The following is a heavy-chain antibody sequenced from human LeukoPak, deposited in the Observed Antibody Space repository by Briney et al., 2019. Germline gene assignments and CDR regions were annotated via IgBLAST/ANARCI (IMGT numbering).Heavy chain of an antibody. D-gene: IGHD1-26*01. V-gene: IGHV1-2*02. CDR2: INPNSGGT. Sequence: AASVKVSCKASGYTFTGYYMHWVRQAPGQGLEWMGWINPNSGGTNYAQKFQGRVTMTRDTSISTAYMELSRLRSDDTAVYYCARLGAIVGIINIDYWGQGTLVTVSS. CDR3: ARLGAIVGIINIDY. J-gene: IGHJ4*02. CDR1: GYTFTGYY.